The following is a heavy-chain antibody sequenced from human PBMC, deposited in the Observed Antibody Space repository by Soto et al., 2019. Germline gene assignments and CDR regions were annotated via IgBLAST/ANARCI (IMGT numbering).Heavy chain of an antibody. CDR2: IRRISDGGTT. CDR3: TRDGTDAFDI. CDR1: GFTFSNTW. Sequence: EAQLVESGGGLVKPGGSLRLSCAASGFTFSNTWMSWVRQAPGKGLEWVGRIRRISDGGTTNYAAPVKGRFTISRDDSKNILFPEMSSLKTEDTAVYYCTRDGTDAFDIWGRGTMVTVSS. J-gene: IGHJ3*02. V-gene: IGHV3-15*01.